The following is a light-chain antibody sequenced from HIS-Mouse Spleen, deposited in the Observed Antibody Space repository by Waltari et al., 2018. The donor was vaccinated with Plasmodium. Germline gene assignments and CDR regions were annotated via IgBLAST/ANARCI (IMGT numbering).Light chain of an antibody. CDR1: SSDVGGYNY. J-gene: IGLJ3*02. CDR2: DVR. V-gene: IGLV2-14*03. Sequence: QSALTQPASVSGSPGQSITISCTGTSSDVGGYNYFSWYQQHPGKAPKLMIYDVRNRPSGVSNRFSGSKSGNTASLTISGLQAEDEADYYCSSYTSSSTRVFGGGTKLTVL. CDR3: SSYTSSSTRV.